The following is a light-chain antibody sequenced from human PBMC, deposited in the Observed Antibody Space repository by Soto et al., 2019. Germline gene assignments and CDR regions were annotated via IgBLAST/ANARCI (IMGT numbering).Light chain of an antibody. J-gene: IGKJ1*01. CDR1: QSISSW. CDR3: QQYNDNWT. Sequence: DIQMTQSPSTLSASVGDRVTITCRASQSISSWLAWHQQKPGKAPRLLIYKASNLESGVASRFSGSGSGTAFTLTITSLQPDDSAIYYCQQYNDNWTFGQGTKVEIK. V-gene: IGKV1-5*03. CDR2: KAS.